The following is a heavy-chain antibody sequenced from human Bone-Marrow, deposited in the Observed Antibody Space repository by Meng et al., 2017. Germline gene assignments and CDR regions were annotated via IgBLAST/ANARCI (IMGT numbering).Heavy chain of an antibody. CDR3: ARVRVEYWYFDL. Sequence: QVPLQASGPGLVKPSGTLSFNSPVSGGSISSSNWCSWVRQPPGKGLEWIGEIYHSGSTNYNPSLKSRVTISVDKSKNQFSLKLSSVNAADTAVYYCARVRVEYWYFDLWGRGTLVTVSS. CDR2: IYHSGST. V-gene: IGHV4-4*02. CDR1: GGSISSSNW. J-gene: IGHJ2*01.